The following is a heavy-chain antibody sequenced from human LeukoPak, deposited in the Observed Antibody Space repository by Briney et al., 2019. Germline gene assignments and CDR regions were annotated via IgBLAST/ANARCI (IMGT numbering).Heavy chain of an antibody. CDR2: INAYNHGT. J-gene: IGHJ4*02. V-gene: IGHV1-18*01. CDR1: GYTFTSYG. D-gene: IGHD2-15*01. Sequence: GASVKVSCKASGYTFTSYGITWVRQAPGQGLEWMGWINAYNHGTNYAPKLQGRVTLTTDTSTSTAYMELRSLRSDDTAVYYCARLFCTGDRCCRYFDQWGQGTLVTVSS. CDR3: ARLFCTGDRCCRYFDQ.